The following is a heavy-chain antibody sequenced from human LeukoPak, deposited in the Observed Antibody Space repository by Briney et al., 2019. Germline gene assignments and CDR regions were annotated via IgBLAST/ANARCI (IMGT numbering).Heavy chain of an antibody. J-gene: IGHJ4*02. CDR2: ISPYNDNT. CDR3: ARVATIWGSHRYFDY. V-gene: IGHV1-18*01. D-gene: IGHD3-16*02. Sequence: ASVKVSCKASGYNFITYPLIWVRQAPGQGLEWMGRISPYNDNTDLAQNLQGRVTMTTDTSTSTAYMGLRGLTSDDTAVFFCARVATIWGSHRYFDYWGQGTLVTVSS. CDR1: GYNFITYP.